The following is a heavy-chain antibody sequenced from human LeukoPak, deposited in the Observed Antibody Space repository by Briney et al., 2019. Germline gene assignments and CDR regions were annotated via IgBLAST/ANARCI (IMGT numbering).Heavy chain of an antibody. J-gene: IGHJ4*02. D-gene: IGHD5-12*01. V-gene: IGHV3-74*01. CDR2: IDGDGSST. CDR3: ARGYSGYFYY. Sequence: PGGSLRLSCAASGFTFSIYWMQWVRQAPGKGLVWVSRIDGDGSSTNYADSVKGRFTISRDNAKNTLYLQMNSLRAEDTAVYYCARGYSGYFYYWGQGTLVTVSS. CDR1: GFTFSIYW.